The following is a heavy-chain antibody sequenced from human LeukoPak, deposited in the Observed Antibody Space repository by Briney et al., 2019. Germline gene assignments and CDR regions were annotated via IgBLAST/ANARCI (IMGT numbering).Heavy chain of an antibody. J-gene: IGHJ4*02. D-gene: IGHD3-10*01. CDR2: IKQDGSEK. V-gene: IGHV3-7*05. Sequence: GGSLRLSCAASGFTFSSYWMSWVRQAPGKGLEWVANIKQDGSEKYYVDSVKGRFTISRDNAKNSLYLQMNSLKTEDTAMFYCTTYTMGAFDSWGQGTLVTVSS. CDR1: GFTFSSYW. CDR3: TTYTMGAFDS.